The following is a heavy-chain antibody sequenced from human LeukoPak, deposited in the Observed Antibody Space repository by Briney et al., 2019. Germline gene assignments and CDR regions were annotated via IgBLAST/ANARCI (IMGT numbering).Heavy chain of an antibody. D-gene: IGHD3-3*01. Sequence: PGGSLRLSCAASGFTFSSYAMHWVRQAPGKGLEWVAVISYDGSNKYYADSVKGRFTISRDNSKNTLYLQMNSLRAEDTAVYYCARGNYDFWSGYYFADPFDYWGQGTLVTVSS. CDR1: GFTFSSYA. CDR3: ARGNYDFWSGYYFADPFDY. V-gene: IGHV3-30*04. J-gene: IGHJ4*02. CDR2: ISYDGSNK.